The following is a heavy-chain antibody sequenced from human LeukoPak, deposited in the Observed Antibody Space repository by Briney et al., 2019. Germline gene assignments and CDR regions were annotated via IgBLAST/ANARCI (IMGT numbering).Heavy chain of an antibody. CDR1: GFTFSDYY. V-gene: IGHV3-11*01. D-gene: IGHD5-18*01. CDR2: ISSSGSTI. CDR3: ARDRGYTYGYENWFDP. Sequence: GGSLRLSCAASGFTFSDYYMSWIRQAPGKGLEWVSYISSSGSTIYYADSVKGRFTISRDISKNTLYLQKNSLRAEDTAVYYCARDRGYTYGYENWFDPWGQGTLVTVSS. J-gene: IGHJ5*02.